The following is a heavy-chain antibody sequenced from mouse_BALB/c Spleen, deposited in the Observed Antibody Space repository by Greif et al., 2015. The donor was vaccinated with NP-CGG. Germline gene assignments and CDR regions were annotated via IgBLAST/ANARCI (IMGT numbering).Heavy chain of an antibody. CDR2: IDPANVNL. J-gene: IGHJ3*01. V-gene: IGHV14-3*02. D-gene: IGHD2-12*01. Sequence: EVQLQQSGAVLVKPGASVKLSCRASGFNIKDTYMHWVKQRPEQGLEWIGRIDPANVNLKYDPKFQGKATITTDASSNTAYLHLSSLTSEDTAVYYCAKAYYKSLGFAYWGQGTLVTVSA. CDR1: GFNIKDTY. CDR3: AKAYYKSLGFAY.